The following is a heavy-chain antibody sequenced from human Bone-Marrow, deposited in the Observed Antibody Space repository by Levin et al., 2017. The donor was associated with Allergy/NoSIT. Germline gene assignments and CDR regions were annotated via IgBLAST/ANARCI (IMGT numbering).Heavy chain of an antibody. D-gene: IGHD2-15*01. CDR3: AREGSCRTLGGYWYFDL. V-gene: IGHV4-38-2*02. CDR2: IYHSGST. J-gene: IGHJ2*01. CDR1: GYSISSGYY. Sequence: PSQTLSLTCAVSGYSISSGYYWGWIRQPPGKGLEWIGSIYHSGSTYYNPSLKSRVTISVDTSKNQFSLKLSSVTAADTAVYYCAREGSCRTLGGYWYFDLWGRGTLVTVSS.